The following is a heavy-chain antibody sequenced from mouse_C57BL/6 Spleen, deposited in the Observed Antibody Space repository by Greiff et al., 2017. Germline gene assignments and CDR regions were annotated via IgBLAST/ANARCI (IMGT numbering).Heavy chain of an antibody. J-gene: IGHJ3*01. CDR1: GFTFSDYG. D-gene: IGHD2-4*01. CDR2: ISNLAYSI. Sequence: EVQRVESGGGLVQPGGSLKLSCAASGFTFSDYGMAWVRQAPRKGPEWVAFISNLAYSIYYADTVTGRFTISREKANNTRYMELSSLRSEDTAMYYCARRGDYEGFAYWGQGTLVTVSA. V-gene: IGHV5-15*01. CDR3: ARRGDYEGFAY.